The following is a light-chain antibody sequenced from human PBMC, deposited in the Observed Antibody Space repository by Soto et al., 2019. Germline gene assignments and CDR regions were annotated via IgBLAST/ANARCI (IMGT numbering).Light chain of an antibody. CDR3: AAWDDSLTGPV. J-gene: IGLJ1*01. Sequence: QSVLSQPPSASGTPGQTVIISCSGSRSDIGSNFVNWYQHLPGTAPKLLIYNSNQRPSGVPDRFSGSKSGTSASLAISGLQSEDEADSYCAAWDDSLTGPVFGTGTKVTVL. CDR1: RSDIGSNF. CDR2: NSN. V-gene: IGLV1-44*01.